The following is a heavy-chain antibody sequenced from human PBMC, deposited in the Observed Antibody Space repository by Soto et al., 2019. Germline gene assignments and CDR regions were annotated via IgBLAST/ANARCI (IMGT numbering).Heavy chain of an antibody. Sequence: QVQLVESGGAVVQPGRSLRLSCAASGFTFSTYGMHCVRQAPGKGLEWVAVISYDGSDKYYADSVKGRFTISRDSSKNMLYLQMNSLRAEDTAIYYCAKESYYDSSDYNAFDIWGQGTMVTVSS. D-gene: IGHD3-22*01. CDR3: AKESYYDSSDYNAFDI. CDR1: GFTFSTYG. V-gene: IGHV3-30*18. CDR2: ISYDGSDK. J-gene: IGHJ3*02.